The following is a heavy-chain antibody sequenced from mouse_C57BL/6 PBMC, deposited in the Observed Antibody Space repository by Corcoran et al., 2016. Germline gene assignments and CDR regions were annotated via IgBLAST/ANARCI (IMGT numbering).Heavy chain of an antibody. CDR1: GYSITSGYY. D-gene: IGHD2-5*01. Sequence: DVQLQESGPGLVKPSQSLSLTCSVTGYSITSGYYWNWIRQFPGNKLEWMGYISYDGSNNYNPSLKNRISITRDTSKNQFFLKLNSVTTEDTATYYCASYSNFDYCGQGTTLTVSS. J-gene: IGHJ2*01. CDR2: ISYDGSN. V-gene: IGHV3-6*01. CDR3: ASYSNFDY.